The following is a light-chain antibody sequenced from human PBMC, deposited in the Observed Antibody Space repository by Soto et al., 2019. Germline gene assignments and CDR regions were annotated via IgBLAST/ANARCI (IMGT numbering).Light chain of an antibody. Sequence: QVTQFPSSLSASVGDRVTITCRPSQGIRNDLGWYQQKPGKAPKLLIYGASNLQTGVPSRFSGSGSGTAFTLTISSLQPEDVGTYYCLQEYSYPLIFGGGTKVEIK. CDR1: QGIRND. V-gene: IGKV1-6*01. CDR2: GAS. CDR3: LQEYSYPLI. J-gene: IGKJ4*01.